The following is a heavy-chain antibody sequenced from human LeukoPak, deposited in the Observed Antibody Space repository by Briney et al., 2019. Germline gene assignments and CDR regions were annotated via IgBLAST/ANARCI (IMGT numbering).Heavy chain of an antibody. J-gene: IGHJ4*02. CDR3: ASYGAFYDSSGYSDY. CDR2: IYYSGST. Sequence: SETLSLTCTVSGGSISSGDYYWSWIRQPPGKGLEWFGYIYYSGSTYYNPSLKSRLTISVDTSKNQFSLKLTSVTAADTAVYYCASYGAFYDSSGYSDYWGQGTLVTVSS. D-gene: IGHD3-22*01. CDR1: GGSISSGDYY. V-gene: IGHV4-30-4*01.